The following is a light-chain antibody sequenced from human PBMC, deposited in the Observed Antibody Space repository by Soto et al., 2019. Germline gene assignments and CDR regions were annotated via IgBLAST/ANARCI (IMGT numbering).Light chain of an antibody. CDR1: QDISNY. J-gene: IGKJ2*01. CDR2: DAS. V-gene: IGKV1-33*01. Sequence: DIQMTQSPSSLSASVGDRVTITCQASQDISNYLNWYQQKPGKAPKLLIYDASNLETGVPSRFSGSGSGTDFTFTISSLQPEDIATYYCQQYDNLLPYTVGLGTKLEIK. CDR3: QQYDNLLPYT.